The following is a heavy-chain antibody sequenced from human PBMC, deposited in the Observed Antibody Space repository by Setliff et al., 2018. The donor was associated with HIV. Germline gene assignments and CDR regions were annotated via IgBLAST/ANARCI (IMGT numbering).Heavy chain of an antibody. Sequence: PSETLSLTCAVSGGSVSSSNWWSWVRQPPGKGLEWIGEISQSGSTNYNPSLKSRVTISVDKSKNQFSLKLSSVTAADTAVYYCARGPARAVVRPGWLDPWGQGTLVTVSS. D-gene: IGHD6-19*01. V-gene: IGHV4-4*02. J-gene: IGHJ5*02. CDR3: ARGPARAVVRPGWLDP. CDR1: GGSVSSSNW. CDR2: ISQSGST.